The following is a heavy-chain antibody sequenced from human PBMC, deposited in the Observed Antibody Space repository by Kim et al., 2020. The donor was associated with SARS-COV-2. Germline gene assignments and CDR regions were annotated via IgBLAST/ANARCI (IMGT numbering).Heavy chain of an antibody. CDR1: GFTFSSYA. CDR2: ISGSGGCT. V-gene: IGHV3-23*01. Sequence: GGSLRLSCAASGFTFSSYAMSWVRQAPGKGLEWVSAISGSGGCTYYADSVKGRFTISRDNSKNTLYLQMNSLRAEDTAVYYCAKDDCSSTSCYNWFDPWGQGTLVTVSS. CDR3: AKDDCSSTSCYNWFDP. J-gene: IGHJ5*02. D-gene: IGHD2-2*01.